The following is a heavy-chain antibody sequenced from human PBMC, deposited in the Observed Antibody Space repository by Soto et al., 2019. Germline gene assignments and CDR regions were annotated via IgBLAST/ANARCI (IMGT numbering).Heavy chain of an antibody. CDR2: ISGSGTTI. J-gene: IGHJ3*02. Sequence: GGSLRLSCATSGINFSDHFMAWIRLSPGKGLEWIAYISGSGTTIYYADSVRGRFTISRDNANDSLYLQMNSLRAEDTAVYYCARDGRYRTPYDGFDTWGQGTMVTVSS. CDR1: GINFSDHF. CDR3: ARDGRYRTPYDGFDT. V-gene: IGHV3-11*01. D-gene: IGHD1-26*01.